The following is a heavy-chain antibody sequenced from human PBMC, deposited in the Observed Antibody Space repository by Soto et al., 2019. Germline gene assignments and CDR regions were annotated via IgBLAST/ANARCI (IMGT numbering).Heavy chain of an antibody. J-gene: IGHJ4*02. D-gene: IGHD1-1*01. V-gene: IGHV3-30-3*01. CDR1: GFTFSRYA. CDR2: ISYDGSKK. Sequence: QVQVVGSGGGVVQPGRSLKLSCVASGFTFSRYAMHWVRQAPGKGLEWVAVISYDGSKKYTADSVKGRVTIFRDNSKNTLYLQMNSLRLDDTAVYYCASGLETATGFDYWGQGTLVTVSS. CDR3: ASGLETATGFDY.